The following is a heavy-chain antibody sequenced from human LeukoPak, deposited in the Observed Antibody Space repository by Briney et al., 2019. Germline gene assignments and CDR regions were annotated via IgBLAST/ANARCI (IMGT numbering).Heavy chain of an antibody. CDR2: IYHSESA. Sequence: PSETLSLTCTVSGYPISSGYYWGWIRQPPGKGLEWIGSIYHSESAYYNPSLESRVTISVDTSKNQFSLKLSSVTAADTALYYCARGGPMDVWGKGTTVTVSS. J-gene: IGHJ6*03. CDR1: GYPISSGYY. D-gene: IGHD3-16*01. V-gene: IGHV4-38-2*02. CDR3: ARGGPMDV.